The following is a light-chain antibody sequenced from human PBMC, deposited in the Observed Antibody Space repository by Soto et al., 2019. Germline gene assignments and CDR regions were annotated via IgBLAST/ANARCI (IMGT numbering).Light chain of an antibody. J-gene: IGKJ3*01. Sequence: EIVLTQSPATLSVSPGEKATLSCRASQNIADYLIWYQQRPGQAPRVLMLGSSTRAAGVPARFSGSGSGTEFTLTISSLESEDSGIYYCQHYHRWPPFTFGPGTKVEI. CDR2: GSS. V-gene: IGKV3-15*01. CDR3: QHYHRWPPFT. CDR1: QNIADY.